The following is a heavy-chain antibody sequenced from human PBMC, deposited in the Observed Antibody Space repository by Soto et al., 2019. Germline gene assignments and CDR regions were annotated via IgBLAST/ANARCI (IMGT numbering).Heavy chain of an antibody. CDR1: GGSLFGDY. Sequence: ETLSLSGTVSGGSLFGDYCTWIRQPAGGGLEWIGRINSDGNTNYSPSLKSRVTMSVDPSRKHFSLNLTSVTAADTASYFCARARRLENWFDPWGPGIQVTVSS. V-gene: IGHV4-4*07. J-gene: IGHJ5*02. CDR3: ARARRLENWFDP. D-gene: IGHD5-12*01. CDR2: INSDGNT.